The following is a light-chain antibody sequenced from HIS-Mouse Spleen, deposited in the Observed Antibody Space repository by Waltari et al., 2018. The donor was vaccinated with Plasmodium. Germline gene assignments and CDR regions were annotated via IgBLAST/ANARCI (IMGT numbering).Light chain of an antibody. CDR2: EDS. V-gene: IGLV3-10*01. CDR1: ALPKKY. J-gene: IGLJ3*02. CDR3: YSTDSSGNHRV. Sequence: SYELTQPPSVSVSPGQTARITCSGDALPKKYASWYQQKSGQDPVLVIYEDSKRPSGIPERFSGSSSETMATLTISGAQVEDEADYYCYSTDSSGNHRVFGGGTKLTVL.